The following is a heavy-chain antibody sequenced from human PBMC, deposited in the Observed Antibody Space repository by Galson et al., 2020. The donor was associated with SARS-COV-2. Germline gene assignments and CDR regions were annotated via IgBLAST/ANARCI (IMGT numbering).Heavy chain of an antibody. J-gene: IGHJ4*02. D-gene: IGHD6-13*01. Sequence: ASETLSLTCTVSGGSISRYYWSWIRQPPGKGLEWVGYIYYTGSTNYNPSLKSRVTISVDTSKNQFSLKLSSVTAADTAVYYCARVSSWYGTLNYWGQGTRVTVSS. CDR1: GGSISRYY. V-gene: IGHV4-59*01. CDR3: ARVSSWYGTLNY. CDR2: IYYTGST.